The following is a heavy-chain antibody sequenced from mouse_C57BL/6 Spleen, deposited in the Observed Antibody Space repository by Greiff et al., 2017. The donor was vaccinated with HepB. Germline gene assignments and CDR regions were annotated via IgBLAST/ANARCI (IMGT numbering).Heavy chain of an antibody. V-gene: IGHV1-61*01. CDR1: GYTFTSYW. J-gene: IGHJ3*01. Sequence: QVQLQQSGAELVRPGSSVKLSCKASGYTFTSYWMDWVKQRPGQGLEWIGNIYPSDSETHYNQKFKDKATLTVDKSSSTAYMQLSSLTSEDSAVYYCARPPSYYGSSSLFAYWGHGTLVTVSA. D-gene: IGHD1-1*01. CDR3: ARPPSYYGSSSLFAY. CDR2: IYPSDSET.